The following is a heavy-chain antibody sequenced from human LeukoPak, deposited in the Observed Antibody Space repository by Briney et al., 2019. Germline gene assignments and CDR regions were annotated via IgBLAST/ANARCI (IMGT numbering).Heavy chain of an antibody. CDR2: IYYSGST. V-gene: IGHV4-59*08. Sequence: SETLSLTCTVSGGSISSYYWSWIRQPPGEGLDWIGYIYYSGSTNYNPSLKSRVTISVDTSKNQFSLKLSSVTAADTAVYYCARQADYGDYYVDYWGQGTLVTVSS. D-gene: IGHD4-17*01. J-gene: IGHJ4*02. CDR3: ARQADYGDYYVDY. CDR1: GGSISSYY.